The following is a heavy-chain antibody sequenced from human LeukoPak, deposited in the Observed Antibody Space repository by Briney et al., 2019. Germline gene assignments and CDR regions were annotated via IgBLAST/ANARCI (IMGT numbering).Heavy chain of an antibody. Sequence: GASVKVSCKASGYTFTSYGISWVRQAPGQGLEWMGWISAYNGNTNYAQKLQGRVTMTTDTSTSTAYMELRSLRSDDTAVYYCARDIEEGSSSWYKRYYFDYWGQGTLVAVSS. CDR1: GYTFTSYG. CDR3: ARDIEEGSSSWYKRYYFDY. V-gene: IGHV1-18*01. D-gene: IGHD6-13*01. J-gene: IGHJ4*02. CDR2: ISAYNGNT.